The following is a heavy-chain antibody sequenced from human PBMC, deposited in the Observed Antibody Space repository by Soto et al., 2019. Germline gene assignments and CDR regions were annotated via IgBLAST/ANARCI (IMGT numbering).Heavy chain of an antibody. CDR3: ARVPPNPLVPDYYYYMDV. V-gene: IGHV3-72*01. CDR1: GFTFSDLY. D-gene: IGHD6-6*01. CDR2: SRNKANSYTT. J-gene: IGHJ6*03. Sequence: EVQLVESGGGLVQPGGSLRLSCAASGFTFSDLYMDWVRQTPGKGLEWVGRSRNKANSYTTEYAASVKGRFTISRDDSKNSLYLQMNSLKTEDTAVYYCARVPPNPLVPDYYYYMDVWGKGTTVTVSS.